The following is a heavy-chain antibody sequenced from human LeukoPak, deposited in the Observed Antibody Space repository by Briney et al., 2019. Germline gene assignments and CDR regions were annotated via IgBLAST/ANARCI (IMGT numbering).Heavy chain of an antibody. V-gene: IGHV3-53*01. D-gene: IGHD1-26*01. J-gene: IGHJ3*02. CDR1: GFTVSNNY. Sequence: GGSLRLSCAASGFTVSNNYMSWVRQAPGKGLEWVSIIYNTGGTYYADSMKGRFTISRDNSENTLFLQMNSLRTEDTAVYYCARTWVETPIYDASDIWGQGKKLTVSS. CDR3: ARTWVETPIYDASDI. CDR2: IYNTGGT.